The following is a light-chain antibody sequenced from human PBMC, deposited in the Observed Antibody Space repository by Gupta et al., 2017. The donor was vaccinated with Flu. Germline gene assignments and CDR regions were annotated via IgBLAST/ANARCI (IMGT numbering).Light chain of an antibody. V-gene: IGKV1-16*01. CDR1: QGISTY. CDR3: QQDNVSPLT. J-gene: IGKJ4*01. Sequence: DIQLTQSPSSLSASVGDRVTITCRASQGISTYLAWLQQRPGQAPKSLIYAAFNLQSGVPSRFGGSGSGTNFSLTINYLQPEDFATYYCQQDNVSPLTFGGGTRIDIK. CDR2: AAF.